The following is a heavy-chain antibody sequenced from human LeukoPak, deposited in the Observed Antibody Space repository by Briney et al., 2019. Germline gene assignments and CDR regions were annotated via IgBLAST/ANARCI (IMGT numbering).Heavy chain of an antibody. V-gene: IGHV3-9*01. J-gene: IGHJ6*03. CDR2: ISWNSGST. CDR1: GFSFDDYV. CDR3: ARMDHYYYYMDV. Sequence: PGRSLTLSCAASGFSFDDYVMHWVRQAPGKGLEWVSGISWNSGSTGYADSVKGRFTISRDNAKNSLYLQMNSLRVEDTALYYCARMDHYYYYMDVWGKGTTVTISS. D-gene: IGHD2-8*01.